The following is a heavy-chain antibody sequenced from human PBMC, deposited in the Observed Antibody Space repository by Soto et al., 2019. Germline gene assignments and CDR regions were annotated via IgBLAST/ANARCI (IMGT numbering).Heavy chain of an antibody. CDR3: ARDLEEQQLDPHYYYYYMDV. V-gene: IGHV4-59*01. Sequence: SETLSLTCTVSGGSISSYYWSWIRQPPGKGLEWIGYIYYSGSTNYNPSLKSRVTISVDTSKNQFSLKLSSVTAADTAVYYCARDLEEQQLDPHYYYYYMDVWGKGTTVTVS. J-gene: IGHJ6*03. CDR1: GGSISSYY. CDR2: IYYSGST. D-gene: IGHD6-13*01.